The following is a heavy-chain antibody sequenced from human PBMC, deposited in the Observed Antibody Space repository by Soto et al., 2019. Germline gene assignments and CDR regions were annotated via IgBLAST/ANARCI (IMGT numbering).Heavy chain of an antibody. CDR2: IYYSGST. CDR1: GGSISSYY. CDR3: ARGDQLLFGGGTLFDY. D-gene: IGHD2-2*01. J-gene: IGHJ4*02. Sequence: PSETLSLTCTVSGGSISSYYWSWIRQPPGKGLEWIGYIYYSGSTNYNPSLKSRVTISVDTSKNQFSLKLSSVTAADTAVYYCARGDQLLFGGGTLFDYWGQGTLVTV. V-gene: IGHV4-59*01.